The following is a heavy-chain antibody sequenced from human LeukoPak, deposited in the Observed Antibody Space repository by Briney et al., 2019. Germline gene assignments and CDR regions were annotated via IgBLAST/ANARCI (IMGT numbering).Heavy chain of an antibody. Sequence: ASVKVSCKASGYTFTSYDINWVRQATGQGLEWMGWMNPDSGNTGYAQKVQGRVTMTRNTSISTAYMGMGRRGSEDTAVYYCARSTDTMVRGVYYYYYGMDVWGQGTTVTVSS. CDR3: ARSTDTMVRGVYYYYYGMDV. J-gene: IGHJ6*02. CDR2: MNPDSGNT. D-gene: IGHD3-10*01. V-gene: IGHV1-8*01. CDR1: GYTFTSYD.